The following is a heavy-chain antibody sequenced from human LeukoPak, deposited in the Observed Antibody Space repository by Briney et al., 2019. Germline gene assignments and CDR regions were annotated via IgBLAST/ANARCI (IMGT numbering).Heavy chain of an antibody. Sequence: GGSLRLSCAASGFTFSSYWMNWVRQAPGKGLEWVANIKQDGSEKYYVDSVKVRFTISRDNAKNSLYLQMNSLRAEDTAVYYCARAEGDFWSGYYYYYMDVWGKGTTVTVSS. CDR2: IKQDGSEK. CDR1: GFTFSSYW. D-gene: IGHD3-3*01. J-gene: IGHJ6*03. V-gene: IGHV3-7*01. CDR3: ARAEGDFWSGYYYYYMDV.